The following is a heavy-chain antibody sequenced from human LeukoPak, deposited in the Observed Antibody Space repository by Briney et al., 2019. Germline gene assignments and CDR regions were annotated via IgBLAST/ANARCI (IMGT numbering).Heavy chain of an antibody. J-gene: IGHJ4*02. V-gene: IGHV3-30-3*01. CDR2: ISYDGNNK. CDR3: VGLGENY. CDR1: GFSFSSYP. D-gene: IGHD3-10*01. Sequence: GGSLRLSCAASGFSFSSYPIHWVRQAPGKGLEWVAVISYDGNNKYYADSVKGRFTISRDNSKNSLYLQMNSLRAEDTAVYYCVGLGENYWGQGTLVTVSS.